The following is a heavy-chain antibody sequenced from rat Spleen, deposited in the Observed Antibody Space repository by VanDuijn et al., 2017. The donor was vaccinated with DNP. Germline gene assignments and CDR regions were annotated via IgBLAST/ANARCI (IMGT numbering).Heavy chain of an antibody. CDR1: GSSITSNY. CDR3: ARGLRVYYFDY. J-gene: IGHJ2*01. CDR2: ISYSGTT. D-gene: IGHD1-11*01. V-gene: IGHV3-1*01. Sequence: EVQLQESGPGLVKPSQPLSLTCSVTGSSITSNYWGWIREFPGNKMQYIGHISYSGTTSYHPSLKSRISITRDTSKNQFFLQLSSVTTEDTATYYCARGLRVYYFDYWGQGVMVTVSS.